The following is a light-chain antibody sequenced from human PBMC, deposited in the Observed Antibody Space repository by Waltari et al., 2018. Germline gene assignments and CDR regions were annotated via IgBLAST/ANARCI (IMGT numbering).Light chain of an antibody. J-gene: IGLJ2*01. CDR1: SSDVGAYNY. V-gene: IGLV2-14*03. CDR3: ISYTTSDTMI. CDR2: DVS. Sequence: QSALTQPASVSGSPGQSITISCTGTSSDVGAYNYVSWYQQHPGKVPKLIIYDVSHRPSGVSFRFSGSKSDNTASLTISGIQAEDEADYYCISYTTSDTMIFGGGTKLTVL.